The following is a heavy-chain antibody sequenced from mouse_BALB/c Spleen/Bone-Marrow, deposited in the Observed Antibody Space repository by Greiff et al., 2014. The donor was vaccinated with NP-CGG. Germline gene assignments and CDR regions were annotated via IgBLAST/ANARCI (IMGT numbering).Heavy chain of an antibody. J-gene: IGHJ2*01. Sequence: VQLQESGAELVRPGSSVKISCKASGYAFSSYWMNWVKQRPGQGLEWIGQIYPGDGDTNYNGNFKDKATLTTDKSSTTAYMQLRSLTSEDYAVYFCGRGGRLTGYYFDYWGQGTTLTVPS. CDR1: GYAFSSYW. V-gene: IGHV1-80*01. D-gene: IGHD4-1*01. CDR2: IYPGDGDT. CDR3: GRGGRLTGYYFDY.